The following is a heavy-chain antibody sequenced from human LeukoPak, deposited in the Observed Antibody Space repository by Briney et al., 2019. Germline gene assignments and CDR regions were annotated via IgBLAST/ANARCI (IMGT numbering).Heavy chain of an antibody. CDR3: ARGRKPQLLRPPRGFDY. J-gene: IGHJ4*02. D-gene: IGHD2-2*01. V-gene: IGHV4-34*01. Sequence: SETLSLTCAVYGGSFSGYYWSWIRQPPGKGLEWIGEINHSGSTNYNPSLKSRVTISVDTSKNQFSLKLSPVTAADTAVYYCARGRKPQLLRPPRGFDYWGQGTLVTVSS. CDR1: GGSFSGYY. CDR2: INHSGST.